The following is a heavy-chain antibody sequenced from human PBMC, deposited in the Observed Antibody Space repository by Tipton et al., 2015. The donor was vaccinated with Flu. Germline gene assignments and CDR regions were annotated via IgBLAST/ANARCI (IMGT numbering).Heavy chain of an antibody. V-gene: IGHV1-8*01. CDR2: MSPNTGNT. Sequence: QLVQSGPEVKKPGASVKVSCKASGYTFTNYDINWVRQATGQGLEWMGWMSPNTGNTGYAQKFQGKVTMTRDTSISTAYMELSSLRSEDTAVYYCSRVPPFNNLNDESDYWGQGTLVTVSS. CDR1: GYTFTNYD. CDR3: SRVPPFNNLNDESDY. D-gene: IGHD1-20*01. J-gene: IGHJ4*02.